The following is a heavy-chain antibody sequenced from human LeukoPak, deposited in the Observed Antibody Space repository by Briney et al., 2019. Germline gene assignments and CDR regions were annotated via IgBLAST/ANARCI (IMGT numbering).Heavy chain of an antibody. J-gene: IGHJ4*02. CDR2: IYYSGST. CDR3: ARERSPITIFGVVTRRSQRNPYFDY. Sequence: SETLSLTCTVSGGSISSSSYYWGWIRQPPGKGLEWIGSIYYSGSTYYNPSLKSRVTISVDTSKNQFSLKLSSVTAADTAVYYCARERSPITIFGVVTRRSQRNPYFDYWGQGTLVTVSS. D-gene: IGHD3-3*01. V-gene: IGHV4-39*07. CDR1: GGSISSSSYY.